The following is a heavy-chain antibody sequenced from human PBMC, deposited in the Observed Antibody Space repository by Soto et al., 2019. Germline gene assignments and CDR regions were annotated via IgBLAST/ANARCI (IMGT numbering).Heavy chain of an antibody. CDR2: IDPSDSYT. Sequence: GESLKISCKGSGYSFTSYWISWVRQMPGKGLEWMGRIDPSDSYTNYSPSFQGHVTISADKSISTAYLQWSSLKASDTAMYYCARFYCSSTSCYPRWGQGTLVTVSS. V-gene: IGHV5-10-1*01. CDR1: GYSFTSYW. J-gene: IGHJ4*02. CDR3: ARFYCSSTSCYPR. D-gene: IGHD2-2*01.